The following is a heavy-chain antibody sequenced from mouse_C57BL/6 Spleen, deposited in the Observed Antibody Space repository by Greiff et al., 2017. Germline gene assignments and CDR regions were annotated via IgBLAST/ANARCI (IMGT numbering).Heavy chain of an antibody. V-gene: IGHV1-82*01. Sequence: QVQLQQSGPELVKPGASVKISCKASGYAFSSSWMHWVKQRPGQGLEWIGRIYPGDGDTNYNGKFKGKATLTADKSSSTAYMQLSSLTSEDSAVYFCARGRTGFDYWGQGTTLTVSA. CDR1: GYAFSSSW. J-gene: IGHJ2*01. D-gene: IGHD4-1*01. CDR2: IYPGDGDT. CDR3: ARGRTGFDY.